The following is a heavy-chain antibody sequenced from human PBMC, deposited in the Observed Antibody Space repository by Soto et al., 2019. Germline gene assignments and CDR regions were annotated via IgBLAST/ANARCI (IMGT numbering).Heavy chain of an antibody. CDR1: GYTFTSYG. Sequence: QVQLVQSGGEVRKPGASVKVSCKASGYTFTSYGVGWVRQAPGQGLEWMGWIRAYTGYTNYAQKFQGRVTITTDTSTSTAYMELRSLISDDTAVYYCARASDGYRSGWYVDYFDYWGQGTLVTVSS. V-gene: IGHV1-18*04. J-gene: IGHJ4*02. CDR2: IRAYTGYT. D-gene: IGHD6-19*01. CDR3: ARASDGYRSGWYVDYFDY.